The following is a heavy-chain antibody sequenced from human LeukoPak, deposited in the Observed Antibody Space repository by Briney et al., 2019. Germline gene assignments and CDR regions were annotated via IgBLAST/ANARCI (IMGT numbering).Heavy chain of an antibody. CDR2: INPRSGST. CDR3: ARASLIATLPAPLDY. V-gene: IGHV1-46*04. Sequence: ASVKVSCKASGYTFTTYYMHWVRQAPGQGLEWMGIINPRSGSTDYAHNLQGRVIMTRDTSTSTVYMELSSLRSEDTAVYYCARASLIATLPAPLDYWGQGTLVTVSS. J-gene: IGHJ4*02. D-gene: IGHD6-6*01. CDR1: GYTFTTYY.